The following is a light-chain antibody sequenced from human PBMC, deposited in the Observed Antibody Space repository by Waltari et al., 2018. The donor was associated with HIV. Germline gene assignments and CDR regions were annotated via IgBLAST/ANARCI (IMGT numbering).Light chain of an antibody. CDR2: RNN. J-gene: IGLJ2*01. CDR3: AAWDGSLSVVI. Sequence: QSVLTQPPSASGTPGQRVTISCSGSSSNVGSNYVYRYQHLPGTAHKLFSYRNNPRPSGIPYRFAGSKSRSSASLAISVLRSEDEADYYCAAWDGSLSVVIFGGGTKLTVL. CDR1: SSNVGSNY. V-gene: IGLV1-47*01.